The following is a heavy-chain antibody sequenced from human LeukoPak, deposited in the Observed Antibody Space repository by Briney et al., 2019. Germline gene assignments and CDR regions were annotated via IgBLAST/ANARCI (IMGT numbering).Heavy chain of an antibody. CDR1: GGSISSGGYY. CDR2: IYYSGST. V-gene: IGHV4-31*03. D-gene: IGHD2-15*01. CDR3: ARGMLVVAATPRFWFDP. J-gene: IGHJ5*02. Sequence: PSETLSLTCTVSGGSISSGGYYWSWIRQHPGKGLEWIGYIYYSGSTYYNPSLKSRVTISVDTSKNQFSLKLSSVTAADTAVYYCARGMLVVAATPRFWFDPWGQGTLVTVSS.